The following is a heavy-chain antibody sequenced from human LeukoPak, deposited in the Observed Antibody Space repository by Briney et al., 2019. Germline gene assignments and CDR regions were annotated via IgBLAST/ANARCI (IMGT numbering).Heavy chain of an antibody. CDR2: ISSSSSYI. J-gene: IGHJ6*02. Sequence: GGSLRLSCAASGFTFSSYSMNWVRQAPGKGLEWVSSISSSSSYIYYADSVKGRFTISRDNAKNSLYLQMNSLRAEDTAVYYCARETECSGTSCQHYYYYGMDVWGQGTTVTVSS. V-gene: IGHV3-21*01. D-gene: IGHD2-2*01. CDR3: ARETECSGTSCQHYYYYGMDV. CDR1: GFTFSSYS.